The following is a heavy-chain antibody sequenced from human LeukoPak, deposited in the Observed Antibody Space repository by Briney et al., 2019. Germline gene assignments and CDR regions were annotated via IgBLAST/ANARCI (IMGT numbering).Heavy chain of an antibody. Sequence: ASVKVSCKASGYTFTSYGINWVRQATGQGLEWMGWMNPNSGNTGYAQKFQGRVTMTRNTSISTAYMELSSLRSEDTAVYYCARLREIPVFGVVTKSTSYFDYWGQGTLVTVSS. D-gene: IGHD3-3*01. CDR1: GYTFTSYG. CDR2: MNPNSGNT. CDR3: ARLREIPVFGVVTKSTSYFDY. V-gene: IGHV1-8*02. J-gene: IGHJ4*02.